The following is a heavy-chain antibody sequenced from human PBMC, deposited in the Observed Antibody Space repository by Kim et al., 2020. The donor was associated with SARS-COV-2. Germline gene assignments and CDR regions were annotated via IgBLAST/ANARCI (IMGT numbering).Heavy chain of an antibody. CDR1: GFTFSSYW. Sequence: GGSLRLSCAASGFTFSSYWMHWVRQAPGKGLVWVSRINSDGSSTSYADSVKGRFTISRDNAKNTLYLQMNSLRAEDTAVYYCARGGGWLPVDYWGQGTLVTVSS. CDR3: ARGGGWLPVDY. D-gene: IGHD5-12*01. V-gene: IGHV3-74*01. J-gene: IGHJ4*02. CDR2: INSDGSST.